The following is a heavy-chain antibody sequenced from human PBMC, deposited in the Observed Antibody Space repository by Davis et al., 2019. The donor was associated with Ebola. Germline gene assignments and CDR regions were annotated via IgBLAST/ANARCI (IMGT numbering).Heavy chain of an antibody. CDR2: ISSSGSTI. V-gene: IGHV3-11*01. J-gene: IGHJ6*02. CDR3: AKDGLKSCSSTSCYYYYGMDV. Sequence: GSLRLSCAASGFTFSDYYMSWIRQAPGKGQEWVSYISSSGSTIYYADSVKGRFTISRDNSKNTLYLQMNSLRAEDTAVYYCAKDGLKSCSSTSCYYYYGMDVWGQGTTVTVSS. CDR1: GFTFSDYY. D-gene: IGHD2-2*01.